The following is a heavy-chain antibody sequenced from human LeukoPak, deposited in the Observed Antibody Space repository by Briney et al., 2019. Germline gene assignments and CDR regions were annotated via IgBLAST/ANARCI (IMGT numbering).Heavy chain of an antibody. CDR3: ARDPETSKEIWFGELSGWFDP. J-gene: IGHJ5*02. D-gene: IGHD3-10*01. V-gene: IGHV6-1*01. CDR2: TYYRSKWYT. Sequence: SQTLSLTCAISGDSVSNNNAAWNWIRQSPSRGLEWLGRTYYRSKWYTDYAVSVSSRITINPDASKNQFSLQLNSVTPEDTAVYYCARDPETSKEIWFGELSGWFDPWGQGTLVTVSS. CDR1: GDSVSNNNAA.